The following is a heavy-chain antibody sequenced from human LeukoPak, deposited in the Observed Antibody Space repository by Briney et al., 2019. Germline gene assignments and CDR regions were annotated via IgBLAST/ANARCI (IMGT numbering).Heavy chain of an antibody. CDR1: GGTFGSYV. D-gene: IGHD5-18*01. CDR3: AKEGDTALVTGYFDL. V-gene: IGHV1-69*13. CDR2: IIPIFGTA. Sequence: GASVKVSCKASGGTFGSYVISWLRQAPGQGIEWMGGIIPIFGTAHYAQKFQGRLTITADESTSTVYMEMSSLRSEDTAMYYCAKEGDTALVTGYFDLWGRGTLVTVSS. J-gene: IGHJ2*01.